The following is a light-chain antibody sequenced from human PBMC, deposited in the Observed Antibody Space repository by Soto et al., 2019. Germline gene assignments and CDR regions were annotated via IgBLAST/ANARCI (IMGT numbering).Light chain of an antibody. CDR2: AAS. CDR1: QSISSP. V-gene: IGKV1-39*01. J-gene: IGKJ4*01. Sequence: QMTQSPSSLFASVGDRVTITYRASQSISSPLNLYQQKVGQTPRLLIYAASTLQSEVPPRFSGRGSGTAFALPISGLQREDFTPYSCPPSHSAPLTFGGGTK. CDR3: PPSHSAPLT.